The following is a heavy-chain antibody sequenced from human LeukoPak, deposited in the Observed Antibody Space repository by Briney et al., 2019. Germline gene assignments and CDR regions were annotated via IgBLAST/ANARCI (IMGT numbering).Heavy chain of an antibody. CDR2: ISSSGSTI. J-gene: IGHJ4*02. D-gene: IGHD5-24*01. CDR3: ARGLNTRDGYNGYY. Sequence: PGGSLRLSCAASGFTFSSYEMNWVRQAPGKGLERVSYISSSGSTIYYADSVKGRFTISRDNAKNSLYLQMNSLRAEDTAVYYCARGLNTRDGYNGYYWGQGTLVTVSS. CDR1: GFTFSSYE. V-gene: IGHV3-48*03.